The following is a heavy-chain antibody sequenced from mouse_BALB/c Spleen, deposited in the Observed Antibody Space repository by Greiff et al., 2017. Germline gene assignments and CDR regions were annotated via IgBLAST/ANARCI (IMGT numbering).Heavy chain of an antibody. V-gene: IGHV5-4*02. CDR2: ISDGGSYT. CDR3: ARRGKGAMDY. J-gene: IGHJ4*01. Sequence: EVKVVESGGGLVKPGGSLKLSCAASGFTFSDYYMYWVRQTPEKRLEWVATISDGGSYTYYPDSVKGRFTISRDNAKNNLYLQMSSLKSEDTAMYYCARRGKGAMDYWGQGTSVTVSS. D-gene: IGHD1-3*01. CDR1: GFTFSDYY.